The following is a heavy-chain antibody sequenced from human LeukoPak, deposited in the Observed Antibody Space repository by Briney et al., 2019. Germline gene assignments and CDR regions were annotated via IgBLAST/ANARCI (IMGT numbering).Heavy chain of an antibody. Sequence: GGSLRLSCAASGFTFSKYDMHWVRQATGKGLEWVSTIGTAADTFYPDSVKGRFTISRENAKNPLYLQMNSLEVGDTAVYYCARDRATAAAFGANWYYDIWGRGTLVTVSS. J-gene: IGHJ2*01. D-gene: IGHD6-13*01. CDR3: ARDRATAAAFGANWYYDI. V-gene: IGHV3-13*01. CDR2: IGTAADT. CDR1: GFTFSKYD.